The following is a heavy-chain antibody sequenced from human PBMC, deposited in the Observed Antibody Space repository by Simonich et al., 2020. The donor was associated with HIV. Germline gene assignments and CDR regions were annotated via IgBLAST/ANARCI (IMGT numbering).Heavy chain of an antibody. CDR1: GGSFSGYY. CDR2: INQSGST. J-gene: IGHJ4*02. CDR3: ARRTGYDLDY. Sequence: QVHLQQWGAGLLKPSETLSLTCAVYGGSFSGYYWSWFRQPPGKGLEWIGEINQSGSTDYNPSLKSRVTISVDTSKNQFSLKLSSVTAADTALYYCARRTGYDLDYWGQGTLVTVSS. D-gene: IGHD5-12*01. V-gene: IGHV4-34*01.